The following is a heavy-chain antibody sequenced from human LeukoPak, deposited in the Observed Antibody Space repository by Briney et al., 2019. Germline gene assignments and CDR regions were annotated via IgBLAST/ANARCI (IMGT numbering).Heavy chain of an antibody. J-gene: IGHJ4*02. V-gene: IGHV3-64*02. D-gene: IGHD1-26*01. Sequence: GGSLRLSCAASGFTLSDYAMHWVRQPPGKGLEYVSSIKSNGGRTYYADSVKGRFTISRDNSKNTLDLQMGSLRAEDMAVYYCARGRGGSYDYWGQGILVTVSS. CDR3: ARGRGGSYDY. CDR2: IKSNGGRT. CDR1: GFTLSDYA.